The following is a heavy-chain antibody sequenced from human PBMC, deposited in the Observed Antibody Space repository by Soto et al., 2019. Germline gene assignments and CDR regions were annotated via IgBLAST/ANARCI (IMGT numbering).Heavy chain of an antibody. CDR3: AKDTTAIISCWFDP. Sequence: ASVKVSCKASGFTFSRYYMHWVRQAPGQGLEWMGLISPSGVSTNYAQNFQGRFTLSRDTSTSTLSLELSSLRSEDTAVYYCAKDTTAIISCWFDPWGQGTLVTVSS. D-gene: IGHD5-18*01. CDR1: GFTFSRYY. V-gene: IGHV1-46*01. J-gene: IGHJ5*02. CDR2: ISPSGVST.